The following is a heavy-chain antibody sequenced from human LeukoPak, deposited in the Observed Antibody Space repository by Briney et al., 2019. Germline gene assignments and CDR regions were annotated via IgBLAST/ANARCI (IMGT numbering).Heavy chain of an antibody. J-gene: IGHJ5*02. CDR2: INPNMGGK. V-gene: IGHV1-2*02. D-gene: IGHD2-15*01. CDR3: ARDSGAYCSGGSCYSRYNWFDP. CDR1: GYTFTGYY. Sequence: ASVKVSCKDSGYTFTGYYMHWVRQAPGQGLEWMGWINPNMGGKNYAQKFQARVTMTRDTSISTAYMELSRLRSDDTAVYYCARDSGAYCSGGSCYSRYNWFDPWGQGTLVTVSS.